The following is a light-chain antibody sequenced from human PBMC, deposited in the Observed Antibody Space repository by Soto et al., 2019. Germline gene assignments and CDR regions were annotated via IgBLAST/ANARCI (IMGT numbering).Light chain of an antibody. CDR2: MND. CDR3: ASWDDSLSGYV. J-gene: IGLJ1*01. V-gene: IGLV1-47*01. Sequence: QSVLTQPPSASGNPGQRLTISCSGSTSNILRNYVYWYRQLPGTAPRLLISMNDQRPSGVPDRFSGSKSGTSASLAISGLRSEDEADYYCASWDDSLSGYVFGTGTKVTLL. CDR1: TSNILRNY.